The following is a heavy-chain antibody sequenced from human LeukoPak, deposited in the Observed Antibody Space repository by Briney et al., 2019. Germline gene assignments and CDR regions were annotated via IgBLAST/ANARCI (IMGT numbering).Heavy chain of an antibody. D-gene: IGHD2-2*01. CDR3: AREEDCSSTSCHVPFDY. CDR2: INPSGGST. Sequence: GASVKVSCKASGYTFTSYYMHWVRQAPGQGLEWMGIINPSGGSTSYAQKFQGRVTMTRDTSTSTVYMELSSLRSGDTAVYYCAREEDCSSTSCHVPFDYWGQGTLVTVSS. J-gene: IGHJ4*02. CDR1: GYTFTSYY. V-gene: IGHV1-46*01.